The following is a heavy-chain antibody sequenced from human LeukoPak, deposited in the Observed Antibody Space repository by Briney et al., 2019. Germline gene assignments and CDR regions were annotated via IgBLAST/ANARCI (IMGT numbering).Heavy chain of an antibody. CDR3: ARGTPTTRDFDY. V-gene: IGHV3-21*01. CDR1: GFMFRHYV. Sequence: GGSLRLSCVTSGFMFRHYVLIWVRQAPGKGLEWVSSISSSSSYIYYADSVKGRFTISRDNAKNSLFLQMNSLRAEDTAVYYCARGTPTTRDFDYWGQGTLVTVSS. J-gene: IGHJ4*02. D-gene: IGHD4-11*01. CDR2: ISSSSSYI.